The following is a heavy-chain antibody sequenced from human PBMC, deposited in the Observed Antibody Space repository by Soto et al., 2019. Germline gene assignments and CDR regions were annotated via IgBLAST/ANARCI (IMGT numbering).Heavy chain of an antibody. V-gene: IGHV3-21*01. CDR1: GFTISSYN. CDR2: MSSRTSHI. Sequence: EVYLVESGGGLVKPGGSLRHSCVASGFTISSYNMNWVRQAPGKGLEWVSGMSSRTSHIYYAESVKGRFTISRDNAKDSLYLQMNSLRAEDAAVYYCARDVSSRTEFDYWGQGTLVTVSS. J-gene: IGHJ4*02. CDR3: ARDVSSRTEFDY. D-gene: IGHD2-15*01.